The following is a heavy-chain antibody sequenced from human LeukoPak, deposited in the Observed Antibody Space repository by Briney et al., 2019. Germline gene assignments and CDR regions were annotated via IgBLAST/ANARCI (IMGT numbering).Heavy chain of an antibody. CDR1: GGSLSGYH. Sequence: SETLSLTCAVYGGSLSGYHWSWIRQPPGKGLEWIGEINHSGSTNYNPSLKSRVTISVDTSKNQFSLKLSSVTAADTAVYYCARETGHYYYYGMDVWGQGTTVTVSS. CDR2: INHSGST. CDR3: ARETGHYYYYGMDV. V-gene: IGHV4-34*01. J-gene: IGHJ6*02.